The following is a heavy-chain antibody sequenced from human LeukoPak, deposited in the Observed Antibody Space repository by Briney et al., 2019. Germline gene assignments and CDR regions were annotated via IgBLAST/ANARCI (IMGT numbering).Heavy chain of an antibody. CDR3: ARIREPGAYGMDV. CDR1: GGSFSGYD. CDR2: INHSGST. V-gene: IGHV4-34*01. D-gene: IGHD3-10*01. J-gene: IGHJ6*02. Sequence: PWETLTLTCAVYGGSFSGYDWSWIRQPPGKGLEWIGEINHSGSTNYNPSLKSRVTISVDTSKNQFSLKLSSVTAADTAVYYCARIREPGAYGMDVWGQGTTVTVSS.